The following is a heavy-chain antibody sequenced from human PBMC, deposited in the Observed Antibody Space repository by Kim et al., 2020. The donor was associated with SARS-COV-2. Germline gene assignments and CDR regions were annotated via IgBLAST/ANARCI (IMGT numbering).Heavy chain of an antibody. J-gene: IGHJ5*02. Sequence: SETLSLTCTVSGGSISSYYWSWIRQPPGKGLEWIGYIYYSGSTNYNPSLKSRVTISVDTSKNQFSLKLSSVTAADTAVYYCARGFHGDYDSSWGQGTLVTVSS. CDR1: GGSISSYY. CDR3: ARGFHGDYDSS. D-gene: IGHD4-17*01. CDR2: IYYSGST. V-gene: IGHV4-59*13.